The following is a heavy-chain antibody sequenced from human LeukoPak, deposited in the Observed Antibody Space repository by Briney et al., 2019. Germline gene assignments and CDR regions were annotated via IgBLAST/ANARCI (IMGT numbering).Heavy chain of an antibody. CDR2: ISSSSSYI. J-gene: IGHJ6*03. Sequence: GGSLRLSCAASGFTFSSYSMNWVRQAPGKGLEWVSSISSSSSYIYYADSVKGRFTISRDNAKNSLYLQMNSLRAEDTAVYYCARAYSGTYGLGYYYMDVWGKGTTVTISS. CDR3: ARAYSGTYGLGYYYMDV. V-gene: IGHV3-21*01. CDR1: GFTFSSYS. D-gene: IGHD1-26*01.